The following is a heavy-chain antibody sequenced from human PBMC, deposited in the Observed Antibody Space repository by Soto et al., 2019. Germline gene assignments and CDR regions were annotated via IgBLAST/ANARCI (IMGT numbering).Heavy chain of an antibody. Sequence: TGGSLRLSCAASGFNFRSYAMHWVRQAPGKGLEWVAVISYDGSNEYYADSVKGRFTISRDNSKNTLYLQMNSLRAEDTAVYYCAKAGYSSGWYPKEWFDYWGQGTLVTVSS. CDR2: ISYDGSNE. J-gene: IGHJ4*02. V-gene: IGHV3-30*18. D-gene: IGHD6-19*01. CDR1: GFNFRSYA. CDR3: AKAGYSSGWYPKEWFDY.